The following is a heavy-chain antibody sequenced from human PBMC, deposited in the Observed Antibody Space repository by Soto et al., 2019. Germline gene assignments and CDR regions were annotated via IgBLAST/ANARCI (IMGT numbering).Heavy chain of an antibody. Sequence: QVQLVQSGAEVKKPGASVKVSCKASGYTFITIGISWVRQAPGQGLEWMGWISPHKGNTNYAQNFQGRVTLTTDTSTSTADMELRSLTSHDTAVYYCVRDLDASGSYDTDYWGQGTLVTVSS. CDR1: GYTFITIG. J-gene: IGHJ4*02. D-gene: IGHD3-10*01. V-gene: IGHV1-18*01. CDR2: ISPHKGNT. CDR3: VRDLDASGSYDTDY.